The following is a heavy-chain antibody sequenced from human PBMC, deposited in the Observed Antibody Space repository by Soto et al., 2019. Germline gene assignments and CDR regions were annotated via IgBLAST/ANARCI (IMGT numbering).Heavy chain of an antibody. J-gene: IGHJ6*02. CDR3: ARVTRGDYLLTFSLRGMDV. CDR2: INHTGNT. D-gene: IGHD4-17*01. CDR1: GGSFSNYY. Sequence: SETLSLTCAVYGGSFSNYYWSWIRQPPGKGLEWIGEINHTGNTNYNPSLKSRVTTSVDTSKKQFSLKLTSVTAADTAVYYCARVTRGDYLLTFSLRGMDVWGQGTPGTVS. V-gene: IGHV4-34*01.